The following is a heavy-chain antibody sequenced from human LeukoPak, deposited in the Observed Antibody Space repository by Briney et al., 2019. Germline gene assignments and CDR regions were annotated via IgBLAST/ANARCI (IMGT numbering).Heavy chain of an antibody. CDR3: ARDLVLDGSGSYY. V-gene: IGHV4-39*06. CDR1: GGSISSSSYY. CDR2: IYYSGST. J-gene: IGHJ4*02. Sequence: SETLSLTCTVSGGSISSSSYYWGWIRQPPGKGLEWIGSIYYSGSTYYNPSLKSRVTISVDTSKNQFPLKLSSVTAADTAVYYCARDLVLDGSGSYYWGQGTLVTVSS. D-gene: IGHD3-10*01.